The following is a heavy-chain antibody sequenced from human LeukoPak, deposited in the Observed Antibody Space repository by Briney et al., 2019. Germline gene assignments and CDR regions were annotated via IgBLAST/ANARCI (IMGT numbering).Heavy chain of an antibody. D-gene: IGHD2-15*01. CDR2: ISGSGGST. V-gene: IGHV3-23*01. Sequence: GGSLRLSCAASGFTFSSYAMSWVRQAPGKGLEWVSAISGSGGSTYYADSVMGRFSISRDNSTNTLYLQINSLRAEDTAVYYCARDYTYCSGSRCYDRFDYWGQGIRVTVSS. CDR3: ARDYTYCSGSRCYDRFDY. CDR1: GFTFSSYA. J-gene: IGHJ4*02.